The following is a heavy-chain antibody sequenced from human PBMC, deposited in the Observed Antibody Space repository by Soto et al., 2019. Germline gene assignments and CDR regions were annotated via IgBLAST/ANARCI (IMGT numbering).Heavy chain of an antibody. CDR2: ISYDGSNK. Sequence: QVQLVESGGGVVQPGRSLRLSCAASGFTFSSYAMHWVRQAPGKGLEWVAVISYDGSNKYYADSVKGRFTISRDNSKNTLYLQMNSLRAEDTAVYYCAREGIAVAGTLRYFDLWGRGTLFTVSS. CDR1: GFTFSSYA. D-gene: IGHD6-19*01. V-gene: IGHV3-30-3*01. J-gene: IGHJ2*01. CDR3: AREGIAVAGTLRYFDL.